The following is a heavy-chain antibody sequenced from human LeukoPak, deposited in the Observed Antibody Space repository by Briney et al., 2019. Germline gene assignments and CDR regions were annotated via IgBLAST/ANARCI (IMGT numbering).Heavy chain of an antibody. J-gene: IGHJ4*02. CDR2: IIPIFGTA. CDR3: ARGNYYDSSGYYYSGY. V-gene: IGHV1-69*13. D-gene: IGHD3-22*01. CDR1: GGTLSSYA. Sequence: SVKVSCKASGGTLSSYAISWVRQAPGQGLGWMGGIIPIFGTANYAQKFQGRVTITADESTSTAYMELSSLRSEDTAVYYCARGNYYDSSGYYYSGYWGQGTLVTVSS.